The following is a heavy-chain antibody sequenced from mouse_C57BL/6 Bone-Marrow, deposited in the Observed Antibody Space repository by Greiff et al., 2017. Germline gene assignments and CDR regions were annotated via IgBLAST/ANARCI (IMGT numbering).Heavy chain of an antibody. CDR1: GYTFTSYW. Sequence: QVQLQQPGAELVKPGASVKMSCKASGYTFTSYWITWVKQRPGQGLEWIGDIYPGSGSTNYNEKFTSKATLTVDTSSSTAYMQLSSLTSEDSAVYYCAREGIYYDYGVRFAYWGQGTLVTVSA. CDR2: IYPGSGST. V-gene: IGHV1-55*01. J-gene: IGHJ3*01. D-gene: IGHD2-4*01. CDR3: AREGIYYDYGVRFAY.